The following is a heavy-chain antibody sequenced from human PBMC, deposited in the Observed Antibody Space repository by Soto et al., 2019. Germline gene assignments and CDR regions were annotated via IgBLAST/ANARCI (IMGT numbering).Heavy chain of an antibody. CDR2: IYYTGST. V-gene: IGHV4-61*08. CDR3: AGTYYYGSGFIY. Sequence: SETLSLTCTISGASISSGDYYWTWIRQPPGKGLEWIGYIYYTGSTNYNPSLKSRVTISVDTSKNQFSLQLSSVTAADTAVYYCAGTYYYGSGFIYWGQGTLVTVSS. CDR1: GASISSGDYY. J-gene: IGHJ4*02. D-gene: IGHD3-10*01.